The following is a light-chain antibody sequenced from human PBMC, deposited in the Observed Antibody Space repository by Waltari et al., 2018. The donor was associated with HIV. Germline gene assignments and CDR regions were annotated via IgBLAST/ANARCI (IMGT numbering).Light chain of an antibody. V-gene: IGKV1-5*03. CDR2: EAS. CDR1: QRMTDW. Sequence: DIQMTQSPSTLSASVGDRVNITCRASQRMTDWLAWYQQKPGKAPKLLIYEASSLQRGVPSRFSGSGSGTEFTLTLSSLQPDDFATYYCQQYKSYPWTFGQGTKVEVK. CDR3: QQYKSYPWT. J-gene: IGKJ1*01.